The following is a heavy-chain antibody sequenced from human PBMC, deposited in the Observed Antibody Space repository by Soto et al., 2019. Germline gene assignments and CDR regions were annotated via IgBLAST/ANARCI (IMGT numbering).Heavy chain of an antibody. CDR3: VRGGGGGLFEH. CDR2: ISPKSTFR. CDR1: GFPFNDYY. D-gene: IGHD2-21*01. V-gene: IGHV3-11*06. Sequence: QVHLVESGGGLVKPGGSLRLSCATSGFPFNDYYMTWIRQAPGKGLEWLSHISPKSTFRNYADSVKGRFTISGDNTESSLFLQMNSLGVDDTAVYSCVRGGGGGLFEHWGQGVLVTVSS. J-gene: IGHJ4*02.